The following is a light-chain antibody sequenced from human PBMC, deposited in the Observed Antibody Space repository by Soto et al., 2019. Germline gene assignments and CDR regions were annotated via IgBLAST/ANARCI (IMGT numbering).Light chain of an antibody. Sequence: EIVLTQSPATLSLSPGERATLSCRASQSVSSYLACYQQKPGQAPRLLIYDASNRATGIPARFSGSGSGTDFTLTISSLEPEDFAVYYCQQRTRWPMTFGQGTRLEIK. CDR1: QSVSSY. V-gene: IGKV3-11*01. CDR2: DAS. CDR3: QQRTRWPMT. J-gene: IGKJ5*01.